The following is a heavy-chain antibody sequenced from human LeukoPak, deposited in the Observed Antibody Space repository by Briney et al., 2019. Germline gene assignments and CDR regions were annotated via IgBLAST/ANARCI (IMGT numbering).Heavy chain of an antibody. CDR2: MNPNSGNT. CDR1: GYTFTSYD. Sequence: SVKVSCKASGYTFTSYDINWVRQATGQGLEWMGWMNPNSGNTGYAQKFQGRVTMTRNTSISTAYMELSSLRSEDTAVYYCARGKNLLLWFGADYYYYMDVWGKGTTVTVSS. D-gene: IGHD3-10*01. J-gene: IGHJ6*03. CDR3: ARGKNLLLWFGADYYYYMDV. V-gene: IGHV1-8*01.